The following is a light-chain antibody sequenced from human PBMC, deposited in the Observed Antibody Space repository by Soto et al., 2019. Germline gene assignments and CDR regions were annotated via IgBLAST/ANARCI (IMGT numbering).Light chain of an antibody. CDR3: QQYSNWPALT. CDR2: GAS. CDR1: QSVSSD. V-gene: IGKV3D-15*01. Sequence: EIVMTQSPASLSVSPGERATLSCRASQSVSSDLAWYQQKPGQAPSLLIYGASTRAAGIPARFSGSGSGTEFTLTISSLQSADFAVYYCQQYSNWPALTFGGGTRVEIK. J-gene: IGKJ4*01.